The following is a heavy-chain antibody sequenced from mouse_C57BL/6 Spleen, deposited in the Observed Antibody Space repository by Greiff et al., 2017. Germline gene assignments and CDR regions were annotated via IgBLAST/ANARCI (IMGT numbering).Heavy chain of an antibody. V-gene: IGHV2-6*01. D-gene: IGHD2-3*01. CDR2: IWGVGST. J-gene: IGHJ3*01. CDR1: GFSLTSYG. CDR3: ATRWLLRGTWFAY. Sequence: VKLVESGPGLVAPSQSLSITCTVSGFSLTSYGVDWVRQSPGKGLEWLGVIWGVGSTNYNSALKSRLSISKDNSKSQVFLKMNSLQTDDTAMYYCATRWLLRGTWFAYWGQGTLVTVSA.